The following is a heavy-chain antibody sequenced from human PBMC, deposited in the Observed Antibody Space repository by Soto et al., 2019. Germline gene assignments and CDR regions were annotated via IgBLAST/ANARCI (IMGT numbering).Heavy chain of an antibody. V-gene: IGHV3-30-3*01. J-gene: IGHJ6*02. CDR3: ARGSGGYSYYGVDV. D-gene: IGHD3-16*01. CDR2: ISYDGSNK. Sequence: QVQLVESGGGVVQPGRSLRLSCAASGFIFSGYAMHWVRQAPGKGLEWVAVISYDGSNKYYADSVKGRFTISRDSSKNTMYQQMNSLRAEDTAVFYCARGSGGYSYYGVDVWGQGTTFTVSS. CDR1: GFIFSGYA.